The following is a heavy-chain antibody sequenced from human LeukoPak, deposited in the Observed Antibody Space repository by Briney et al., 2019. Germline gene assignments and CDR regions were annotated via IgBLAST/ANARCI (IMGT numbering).Heavy chain of an antibody. Sequence: GASVKVSCKASGYTFTSFYMHWVRQAPGQGFEWMGWINPNSGGTNYAQKFQGRVTMTRDTSISTAYMELSRLRSDDTAVYYCARVDTARARRPWGYYMDVWGKGTTATVSS. J-gene: IGHJ6*03. CDR1: GYTFTSFY. D-gene: IGHD5-18*01. CDR2: INPNSGGT. V-gene: IGHV1-2*02. CDR3: ARVDTARARRPWGYYMDV.